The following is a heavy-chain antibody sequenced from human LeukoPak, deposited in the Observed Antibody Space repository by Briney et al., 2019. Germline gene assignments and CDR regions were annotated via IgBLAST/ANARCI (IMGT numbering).Heavy chain of an antibody. CDR1: GGSISSYY. V-gene: IGHV4-4*07. D-gene: IGHD3-22*01. Sequence: SETLSLTCTVSGGSISSYYWSWIRQPAGKGLEWIGRIYTSGSTNYNPSLKSRVTMSVDTSKNQFSLKLSSVTAADTAVYYCARDSLYYDSSGYAGYYFDYWGQGTLVTVSP. CDR2: IYTSGST. J-gene: IGHJ4*02. CDR3: ARDSLYYDSSGYAGYYFDY.